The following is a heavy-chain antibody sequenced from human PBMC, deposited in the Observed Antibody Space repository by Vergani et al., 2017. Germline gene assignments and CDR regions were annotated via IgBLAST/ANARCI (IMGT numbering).Heavy chain of an antibody. J-gene: IGHJ5*02. D-gene: IGHD2-15*01. CDR2: IYPGDADT. CDR3: ARHGGDCSGGSCYTGWFDP. Sequence: EVQLVQSGAEVKKPGESLKISCKGSGYSFTSYWLGWVRQMPGKGLEWMGIIYPGDADTRYSPSFQGQVTISADKAISTAYLQWGSLKASDTAMYYCARHGGDCSGGSCYTGWFDPWGQGTLVTVSS. CDR1: GYSFTSYW. V-gene: IGHV5-51*01.